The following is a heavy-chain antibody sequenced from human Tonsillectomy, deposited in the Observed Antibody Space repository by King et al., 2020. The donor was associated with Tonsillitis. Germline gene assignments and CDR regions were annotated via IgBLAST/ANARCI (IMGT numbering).Heavy chain of an antibody. J-gene: IGHJ5*02. CDR1: GFTFSSYW. CDR2: IKQDGSEK. CDR3: ARETMRGGSCYYFDP. V-gene: IGHV3-7*01. D-gene: IGHD2-15*01. Sequence: QLVQSGGGLVQPGGSLRLSCAASGFTFSSYWMSWVRQAPGRGLEWVANIKQDGSEKYYVDSVKGRLTISRDNAKNSLYLQMNSLRAEDTAVYYCARETMRGGSCYYFDPWGQGTLVTVSS.